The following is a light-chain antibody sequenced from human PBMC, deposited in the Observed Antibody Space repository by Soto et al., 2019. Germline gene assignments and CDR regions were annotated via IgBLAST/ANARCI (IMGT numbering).Light chain of an antibody. CDR1: QSVSSSY. CDR2: GAS. CDR3: QQYGSSPPLT. Sequence: EIVLTQSPVTLSLSPGERATLSCRARQSVSSSYLAWYQQKPGQAPRLLIYGASTRATGIPDRFSGSGSGTDFTLTISRLEPEDFAVYYCQQYGSSPPLTFGGGTKVDIK. J-gene: IGKJ4*01. V-gene: IGKV3-20*01.